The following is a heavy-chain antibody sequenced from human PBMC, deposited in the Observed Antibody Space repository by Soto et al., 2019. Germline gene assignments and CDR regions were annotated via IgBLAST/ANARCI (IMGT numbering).Heavy chain of an antibody. Sequence: EVQLVESGGGLVKPGGSLRLSCAASGFTFSSYGMNWVRQAPGKGLEWVASISSSSAYIYYADSVRGRFTISRDNAKNSLYLQMNSLRAEDTAVYSCARGYSSGWYLDYWGQGTLVAVSS. D-gene: IGHD6-19*01. CDR2: ISSSSAYI. CDR3: ARGYSSGWYLDY. J-gene: IGHJ4*02. CDR1: GFTFSSYG. V-gene: IGHV3-21*01.